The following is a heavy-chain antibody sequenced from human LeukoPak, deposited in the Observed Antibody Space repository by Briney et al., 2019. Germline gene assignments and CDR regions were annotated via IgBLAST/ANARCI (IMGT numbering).Heavy chain of an antibody. CDR2: MNHSGGT. V-gene: IGHV4-34*01. CDR3: ARGRGRLDY. Sequence: PSDTLSLTCAVYGESFSDYQWTWIRQPPGKGLEWIGEMNHSGGTKHNPSLRSRLTISVDTSKNQFSLKLTSLTAADTAVYYCARGRGRLDYWGQGTMVTVSS. D-gene: IGHD3-10*01. CDR1: GESFSDYQ. J-gene: IGHJ4*02.